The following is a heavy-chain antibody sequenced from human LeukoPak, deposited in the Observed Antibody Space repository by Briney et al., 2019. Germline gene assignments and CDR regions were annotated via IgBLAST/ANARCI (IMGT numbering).Heavy chain of an antibody. CDR1: GFTFSGYV. D-gene: IGHD3-10*01. CDR2: ISGSGGST. V-gene: IGHV3-23*01. CDR3: ARDFSWFGELSLS. Sequence: GGSLRLSCAASGFTFSGYVMTWVRQPPGKGLQWVADISGSGGSTYYADSVKGRFSISRDNAKNTLYLQMNSLRAEDTAVYYCARDFSWFGELSLSWGQGTLVTVSS. J-gene: IGHJ5*02.